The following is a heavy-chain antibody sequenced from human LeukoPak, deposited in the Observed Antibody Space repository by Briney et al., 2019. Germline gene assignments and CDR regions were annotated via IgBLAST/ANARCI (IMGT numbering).Heavy chain of an antibody. J-gene: IGHJ4*02. Sequence: GGSLRLSCAASGFTFSTYAMSWVRQGPGKGLEWVSAINPSGDSTYYANSVKGRFTISRDNSWNTLYLQMNSLTADDTAVYYCAKKRGNSYGSFDFWGQGTLVTVSS. V-gene: IGHV3-23*01. CDR3: AKKRGNSYGSFDF. CDR2: INPSGDST. CDR1: GFTFSTYA. D-gene: IGHD4-23*01.